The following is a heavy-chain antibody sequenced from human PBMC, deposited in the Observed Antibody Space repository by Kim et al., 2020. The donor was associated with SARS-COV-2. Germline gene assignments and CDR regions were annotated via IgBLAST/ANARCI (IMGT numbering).Heavy chain of an antibody. CDR2: GYYTGTT. D-gene: IGHD3-9*01. V-gene: IGHV4-59*01. CDR3: ARRAMTGYYDY. J-gene: IGHJ4*02. CDR1: GDSIRSYY. Sequence: SETLSLTCTVSGDSIRSYYWSWIRRPPGKRLEWIGYGYYTGTTNYNPSLESRVTISVDTSKNQISLKLSSVTATDTAVYYCARRAMTGYYDYWGPGTLVT.